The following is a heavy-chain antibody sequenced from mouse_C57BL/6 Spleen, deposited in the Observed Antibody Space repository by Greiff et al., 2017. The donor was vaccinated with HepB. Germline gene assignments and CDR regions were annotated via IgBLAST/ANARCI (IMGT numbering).Heavy chain of an antibody. Sequence: LVESGAELARPGASVKMSCKASGYTFTSYTMHWVKQRPGQGLEWIGYINPSSGYTKYNQKFKDKATLTADKSSSTAYMQLSSLTSEDSAVYYCARSSYAMDYWGQGTSVTVSS. V-gene: IGHV1-4*01. J-gene: IGHJ4*01. CDR3: ARSSYAMDY. CDR1: GYTFTSYT. CDR2: INPSSGYT.